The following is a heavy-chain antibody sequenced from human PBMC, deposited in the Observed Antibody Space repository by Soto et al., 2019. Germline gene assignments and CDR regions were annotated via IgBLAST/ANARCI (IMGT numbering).Heavy chain of an antibody. J-gene: IGHJ4*02. CDR1: GFTFSNFG. D-gene: IGHD6-13*01. Sequence: QVQLVESGGGVVQPGRSLRLSCAASGFTFSNFGMHWVRQAPGKGLEWVASISYDANIKYSADSVKSRFAISRDNSKNTSDLQRNSLRSEHTAVYYCAKVWGPVTAAVDDYWGQGTLVSVPS. V-gene: IGHV3-30*18. CDR2: ISYDANIK. CDR3: AKVWGPVTAAVDDY.